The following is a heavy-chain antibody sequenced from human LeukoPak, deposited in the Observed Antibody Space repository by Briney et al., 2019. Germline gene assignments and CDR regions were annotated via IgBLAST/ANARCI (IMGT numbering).Heavy chain of an antibody. D-gene: IGHD6-13*01. CDR3: ATGVAAADDVFDI. V-gene: IGHV1-2*06. CDR2: INPNSGGT. J-gene: IGHJ3*02. Sequence: ASVKVSCKASGYTFTGYYMHWVRQAPGQGLEWMGRINPNSGGTNYAQKFQGRVTMTRDTSINTAYMELSRLRSDDTAVYYCATGVAAADDVFDIWGQGTMVTVSS. CDR1: GYTFTGYY.